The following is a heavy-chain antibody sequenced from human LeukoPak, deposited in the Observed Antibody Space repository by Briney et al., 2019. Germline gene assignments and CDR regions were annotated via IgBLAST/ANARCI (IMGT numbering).Heavy chain of an antibody. CDR1: GGSLSSSSYY. V-gene: IGHV4-39*07. CDR3: ARAYDILTGYYDTPYNWFDP. Sequence: PSETLSLTCTVSGGSLSSSSYYWGWIRQPPGKGLEWIGSIYYSGSTYYNPSLKSRVTISVDTSKNQFSLKLSSVTAADTAVYYCARAYDILTGYYDTPYNWFDPWGQGTLVTVSS. CDR2: IYYSGST. D-gene: IGHD3-9*01. J-gene: IGHJ5*02.